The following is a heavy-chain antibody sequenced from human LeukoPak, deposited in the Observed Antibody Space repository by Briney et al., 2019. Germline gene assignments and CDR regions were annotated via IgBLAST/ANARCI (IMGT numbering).Heavy chain of an antibody. V-gene: IGHV5-51*01. D-gene: IGHD3-3*01. CDR3: ARVGSVTNFGVVSYYFDY. CDR2: VYLDDSDT. J-gene: IGHJ4*02. CDR1: GYKSTNYW. Sequence: GESVKISCKASGYKSTNYWIAWVRQMPGKGLEWMGIVYLDDSDTKYSPSFEGQVTISVDKSINTAYLQWSSLKASNTAIYYCARVGSVTNFGVVSYYFDYWGQGTLVTVSS.